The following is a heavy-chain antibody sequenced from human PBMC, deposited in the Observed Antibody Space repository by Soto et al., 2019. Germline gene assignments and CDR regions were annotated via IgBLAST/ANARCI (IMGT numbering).Heavy chain of an antibody. Sequence: SETLSLTCTVSGGSISSYYWSWIRQPPGKGLEWIGYIYYSGSTNYNPSLKSRVTISVDTSKNQFSLKLSSVTAADTAVYYCAGGERIAAAGTGSEPFDYWGQGTLVTVS. J-gene: IGHJ4*02. V-gene: IGHV4-59*01. CDR1: GGSISSYY. CDR3: AGGERIAAAGTGSEPFDY. CDR2: IYYSGST. D-gene: IGHD6-13*01.